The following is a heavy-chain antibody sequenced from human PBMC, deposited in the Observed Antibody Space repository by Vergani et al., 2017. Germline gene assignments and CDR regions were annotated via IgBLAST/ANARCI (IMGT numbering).Heavy chain of an antibody. D-gene: IGHD2-2*01. Sequence: QVQLQESGPGLVKPSQTLSLTCTVSGASINNDFYYWHWIRQPAGKGLEWIGRIYVSGITDYNSSLQSRVSMSVDTSKNQFSLTLTSVTAADTAVYYCARGYCSSTSCFNWFDPWGQGTLVTVSS. V-gene: IGHV4-61*02. CDR3: ARGYCSSTSCFNWFDP. CDR2: IYVSGIT. J-gene: IGHJ5*02. CDR1: GASINNDFYY.